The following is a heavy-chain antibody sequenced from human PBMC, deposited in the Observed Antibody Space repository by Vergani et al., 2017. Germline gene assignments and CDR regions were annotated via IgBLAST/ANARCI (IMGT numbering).Heavy chain of an antibody. Sequence: QLQLQESGPGLVKPSETLSLTCTVSGGSISSSSYYWGWIRQPPGKGLEWIGSIYYSGSTYYNPSLKSRVTISVDTSKNQFSLKLSSVTAADTAVYYCARRDSSSWYLGQLGNNNWFDPWGQGTLVTVSS. CDR1: GGSISSSSYY. J-gene: IGHJ5*02. CDR2: IYYSGST. CDR3: ARRDSSSWYLGQLGNNNWFDP. V-gene: IGHV4-39*01. D-gene: IGHD6-13*01.